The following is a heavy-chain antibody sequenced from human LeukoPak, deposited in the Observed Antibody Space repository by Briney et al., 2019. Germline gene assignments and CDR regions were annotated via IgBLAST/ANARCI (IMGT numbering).Heavy chain of an antibody. CDR3: ATSNSYCGGDCYGD. D-gene: IGHD2-21*01. Sequence: ASVKVSCKASGYTFTNYDINWVRQATGQGLEWMGWMNPNSGNTGYAQKFQGRVTITRNTSISTAYMELSSLRSEDTAVYYCATSNSYCGGDCYGDWGQGTLVTVSS. J-gene: IGHJ4*02. CDR2: MNPNSGNT. CDR1: GYTFTNYD. V-gene: IGHV1-8*01.